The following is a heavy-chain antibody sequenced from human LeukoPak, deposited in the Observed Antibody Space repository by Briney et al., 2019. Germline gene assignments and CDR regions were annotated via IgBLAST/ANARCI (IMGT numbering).Heavy chain of an antibody. D-gene: IGHD3-16*01. J-gene: IGHJ3*02. V-gene: IGHV3-30*02. CDR2: IRYDGNNK. Sequence: GSLRLSCAASEFAFSRPAMRWLRQAPGKGLEWVAFIRYDGNNKYYADSVKGRFTISRDNAKNALYLQMNSLRVEDTAVYHCARGGRPHACDMWGQGTMVTLSS. CDR1: EFAFSRPA. CDR3: ARGGRPHACDM.